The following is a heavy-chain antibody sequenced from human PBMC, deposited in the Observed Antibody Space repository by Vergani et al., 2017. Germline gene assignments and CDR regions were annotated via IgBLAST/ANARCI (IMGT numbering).Heavy chain of an antibody. CDR2: IYYSGST. V-gene: IGHV4-59*01. CDR3: ARPGGNVSPDAFDI. CDR1: GGSISSYY. J-gene: IGHJ3*02. D-gene: IGHD4-23*01. Sequence: QVQLQESGPGLVKPSETLSLTCTVSGGSISSYYWSWIRQPPGKGLEWIGYIYYSGSTNYNPSLKSRVTISVDTSKNQFSLKLSSVTAADTAVYYCARPGGNVSPDAFDIWGQGTMVTVSS.